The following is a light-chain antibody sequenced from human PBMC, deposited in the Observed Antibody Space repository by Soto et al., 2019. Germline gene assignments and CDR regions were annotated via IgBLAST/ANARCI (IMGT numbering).Light chain of an antibody. Sequence: QSALTQPASVSGSPGQSITISCTGTSSDISIYNYVSWYQQHPGKAPKLIMYEVSNRPSGISNRFSGAKSGNTASLTISGLQVEDEADYYCCSYTSSTNYVFGAGTKLTVL. CDR2: EVS. J-gene: IGLJ1*01. CDR3: CSYTSSTNYV. CDR1: SSDISIYNY. V-gene: IGLV2-14*01.